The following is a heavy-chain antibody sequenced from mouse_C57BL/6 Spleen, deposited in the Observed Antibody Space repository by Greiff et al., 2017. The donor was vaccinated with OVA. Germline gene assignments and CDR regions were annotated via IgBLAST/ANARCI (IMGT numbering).Heavy chain of an antibody. Sequence: EVKVVESGGDLVKPGGSLQLSCAASGFTFSSYGMYWVRQTPDKRLEWVATISSGGRFTYYPDSVKGRSTISRDNAKNTLYLQMSSLKSEDTAMYYGARHYYGSSYWYCDVWGTGTTVTVSS. CDR3: ARHYYGSSYWYCDV. CDR2: ISSGGRFT. V-gene: IGHV5-6*01. D-gene: IGHD1-1*01. CDR1: GFTFSSYG. J-gene: IGHJ1*03.